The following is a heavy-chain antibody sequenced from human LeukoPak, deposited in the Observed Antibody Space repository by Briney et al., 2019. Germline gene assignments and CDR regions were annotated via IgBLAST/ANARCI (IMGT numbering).Heavy chain of an antibody. CDR2: ISSNGGST. CDR3: VKSRLRLALTDAFDI. J-gene: IGHJ3*02. V-gene: IGHV3-64D*06. Sequence: GGSLRLSCSASGFTFSSYATHWVRQAPGKGLEYVSAISSNGGSTYYADSVKGRFTISRDNSKNTLYLQMSSLRAEDTAVYYCVKSRLRLALTDAFDIWGQGTMVTVSS. D-gene: IGHD4-17*01. CDR1: GFTFSSYA.